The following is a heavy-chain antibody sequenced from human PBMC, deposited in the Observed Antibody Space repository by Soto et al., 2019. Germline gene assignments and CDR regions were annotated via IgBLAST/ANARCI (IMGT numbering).Heavy chain of an antibody. Sequence: SETLSLTCTVSGGSISSYYWSWIRQPPGKGLEWIGYIYYSGSTNYNPSLKSRVTISVDTSKNQFSLKLSSVTAADTAVYYCARTSSSWPSYYYYYSMDVWGKATTVPVSS. CDR2: IYYSGST. CDR1: GGSISSYY. D-gene: IGHD6-13*01. CDR3: ARTSSSWPSYYYYYSMDV. J-gene: IGHJ6*03. V-gene: IGHV4-59*08.